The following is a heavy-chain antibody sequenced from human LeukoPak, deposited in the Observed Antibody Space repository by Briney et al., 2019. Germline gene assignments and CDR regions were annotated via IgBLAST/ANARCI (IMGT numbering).Heavy chain of an antibody. V-gene: IGHV4-39*07. CDR1: GGSISSSSYY. CDR3: ARDFSGVPMVRGVKRRHHAFDI. Sequence: SETLPLTCTVSGGSISSSSYYWGWIRQPPGKGLEWIGSIYYSGSTYYNPSLKSRVTISVDTSKNQFSLKLSSVTAADTAVYYCARDFSGVPMVRGVKRRHHAFDIWGQGTMVTVSS. CDR2: IYYSGST. J-gene: IGHJ3*02. D-gene: IGHD3-10*01.